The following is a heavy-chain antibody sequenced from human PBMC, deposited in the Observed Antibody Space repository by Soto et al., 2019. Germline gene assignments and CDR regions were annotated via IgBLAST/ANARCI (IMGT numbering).Heavy chain of an antibody. CDR3: ARADNGGEYYYYYLDV. D-gene: IGHD1-1*01. CDR2: ISAYNGNT. Sequence: ASVKGSCKASGYTFTSYGISWVRQAPGQGLEWMGWISAYNGNTNYAQKLQGRVTMTTDTSTSTAYMELRSLRSDDTAVYYCARADNGGEYYYYYLDVWGKGTTVTVSS. CDR1: GYTFTSYG. J-gene: IGHJ6*03. V-gene: IGHV1-18*01.